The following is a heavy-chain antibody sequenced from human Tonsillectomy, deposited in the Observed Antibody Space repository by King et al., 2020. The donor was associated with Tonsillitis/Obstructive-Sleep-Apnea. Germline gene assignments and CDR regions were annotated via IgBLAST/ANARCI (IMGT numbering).Heavy chain of an antibody. J-gene: IGHJ4*02. CDR1: GYSFTYFA. CDR2: INTNTGSP. Sequence: VQLVQSGSELKKPGASVKISCKASGYSFTYFAMNWVRQAPTQGLEWMGWINTNTGSPTYAKGFTGRFVFSLDTSVTTAFLQISSLKAEDTAVYHCARAAEGSYDYWGQGTLVTVSS. V-gene: IGHV7-4-1*02. CDR3: ARAAEGSYDY.